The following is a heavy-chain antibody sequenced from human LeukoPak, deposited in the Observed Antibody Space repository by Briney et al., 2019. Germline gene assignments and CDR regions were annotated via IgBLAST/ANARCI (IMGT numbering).Heavy chain of an antibody. Sequence: GGSLRLSCAASGFTFSSYGMHWVRQAPGKGLEWGALIWYDGSDKQYPDSVKGRFTVSRDNPKNTVYMQMNSLRAEDSGLYYCARGYDFSNGYFHYMDVWGKGTTVTVSS. J-gene: IGHJ6*03. CDR2: IWYDGSDK. CDR3: ARGYDFSNGYFHYMDV. D-gene: IGHD3-3*01. CDR1: GFTFSSYG. V-gene: IGHV3-33*01.